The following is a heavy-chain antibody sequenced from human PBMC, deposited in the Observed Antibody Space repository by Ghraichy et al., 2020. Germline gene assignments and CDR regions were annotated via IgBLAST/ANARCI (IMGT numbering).Heavy chain of an antibody. V-gene: IGHV4-59*01. D-gene: IGHD2-21*01. CDR2: IYYSGST. CDR3: ARVGGDRYYYYYYMDV. CDR1: GGSISSYY. J-gene: IGHJ6*03. Sequence: SETLSLTCTVSGGSISSYYWSWIRQPPGKGLEWIGYIYYSGSTNYNPSLKSRVTISVDTSKNQFSLKLSSVTAADTAVYYCARVGGDRYYYYYYMDVWGKGTTVTVSS.